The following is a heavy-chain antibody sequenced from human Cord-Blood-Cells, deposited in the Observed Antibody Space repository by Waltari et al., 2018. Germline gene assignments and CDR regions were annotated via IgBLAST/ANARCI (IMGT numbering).Heavy chain of an antibody. CDR1: GYSFTGYY. Sequence: QVQLVQSGAEVKKPGASVKVSCKASGYSFTGYYMHWVRQAPGQGLEWMGWINPNRGGQNYAKKFQGRVTMTRDTPISTAYMGLSRLRSDDPAVYYCARDRGGLGIGDIWGQGTMVTVSS. D-gene: IGHD7-27*01. CDR2: INPNRGGQ. V-gene: IGHV1-2*02. J-gene: IGHJ3*02. CDR3: ARDRGGLGIGDI.